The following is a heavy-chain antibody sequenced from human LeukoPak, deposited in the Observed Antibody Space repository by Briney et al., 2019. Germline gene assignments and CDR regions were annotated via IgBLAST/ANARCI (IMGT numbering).Heavy chain of an antibody. CDR3: ARESSGRNRFPNYYYYMDV. Sequence: PGGSLRLSCAASGFTLSSYTMNWVRQTPGKGLEWVSFISGSSTYIYYADSVKGRFTISRDNAKNLLYLQMNSLRAEDTAVYYCARESSGRNRFPNYYYYMDVWGTGTTVTISS. CDR1: GFTLSSYT. V-gene: IGHV3-21*01. D-gene: IGHD6-19*01. CDR2: ISGSSTYI. J-gene: IGHJ6*03.